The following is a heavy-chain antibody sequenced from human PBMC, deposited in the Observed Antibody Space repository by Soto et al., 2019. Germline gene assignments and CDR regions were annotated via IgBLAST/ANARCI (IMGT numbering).Heavy chain of an antibody. V-gene: IGHV6-1*01. CDR1: GESVCNNSAA. J-gene: IGHJ4*02. CDR2: TYSRSEWYN. Sequence: TLSLTSGIAGESVCNNSAALNWLRHSPSRGLEWLGSTYSRSEWYNDYAVSVESRITSNPDTSKNHFSLQLNFVTPEDTAVYFGARGDQSSGRVFGYWGEGTMVTGPS. D-gene: IGHD1-26*01. CDR3: ARGDQSSGRVFGY.